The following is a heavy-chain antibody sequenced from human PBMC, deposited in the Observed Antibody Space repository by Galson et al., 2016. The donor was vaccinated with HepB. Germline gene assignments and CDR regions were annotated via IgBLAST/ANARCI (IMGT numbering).Heavy chain of an antibody. D-gene: IGHD6-19*01. J-gene: IGHJ4*02. V-gene: IGHV3-9*01. CDR1: GFTFDDYA. CDR2: INWNTGSI. CDR3: ANGRSGWLGGDFDY. Sequence: SLRLSCAASGFTFDDYAMHWVRQAPGKGLEWVSGINWNTGSIGYADSVKGRFSISRDNAKKSLYLQMNSLRAEDTALYYCANGRSGWLGGDFDYWGQGSLVTFSS.